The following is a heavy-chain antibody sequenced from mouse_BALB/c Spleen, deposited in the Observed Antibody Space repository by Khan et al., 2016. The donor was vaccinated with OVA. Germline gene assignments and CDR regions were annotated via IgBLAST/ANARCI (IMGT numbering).Heavy chain of an antibody. CDR3: TSHGYVAWFTY. V-gene: IGHV1S135*01. J-gene: IGHJ3*01. CDR2: IDPFSGST. Sequence: VQLKESGPELMKPGASVKISCRTSGYSFTSYYIHWMMQSHGKSLEGIGYIDPFSGSTTYNQKFKGKATLTVDKSSSTAYLHLSNLTSEDSAVYYCTSHGYVAWFTYWGQGTLVTVSA. D-gene: IGHD2-2*01. CDR1: GYSFTSYY.